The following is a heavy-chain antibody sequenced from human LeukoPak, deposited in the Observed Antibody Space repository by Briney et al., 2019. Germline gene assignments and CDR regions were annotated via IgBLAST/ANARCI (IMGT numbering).Heavy chain of an antibody. V-gene: IGHV4-59*01. CDR2: LHYSGST. D-gene: IGHD6-13*01. CDR1: GGSIRSYY. CDR3: ARDHRRSSYGWFDP. J-gene: IGHJ5*02. Sequence: SETLSLTCTVSGGSIRSYYWSWIRQPPGKGLEWLGYLHYSGSTNYNPSLKSRVTISVDTSKNQFSLRLSSVTAADTAVYYCARDHRRSSYGWFDPWGQGTLVTVSS.